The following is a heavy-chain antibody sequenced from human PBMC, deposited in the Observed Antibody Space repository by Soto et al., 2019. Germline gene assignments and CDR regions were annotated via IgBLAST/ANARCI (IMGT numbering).Heavy chain of an antibody. CDR2: INGYNANT. CDR3: ARGGYYYDSSGYYSDY. V-gene: IGHV1-18*01. CDR1: GYTFTGYG. D-gene: IGHD3-22*01. J-gene: IGHJ4*02. Sequence: QVQLVQSGAEVKKPGASVKVSCKASGYTFTGYGIGWVRQAPGQGLEWMGWINGYNANTNYPQKLQGRITMTTDTSTSTAYMELRSLRSDDTAVYYCARGGYYYDSSGYYSDYWGQGTLVTVSS.